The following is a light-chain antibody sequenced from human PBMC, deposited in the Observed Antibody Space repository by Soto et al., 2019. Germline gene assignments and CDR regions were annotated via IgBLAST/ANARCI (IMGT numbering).Light chain of an antibody. Sequence: DIQMTQSPSSLSASVGDRVTITCRASQSIYSSLNWYHQKPGKAPKLLIYAASNLQSGVPSRFSGGGSGTDFTLSISSLQPEDFATYYCQQSYSAPYTFGQGTKLEI. V-gene: IGKV1-39*01. CDR1: QSIYSS. CDR3: QQSYSAPYT. J-gene: IGKJ2*01. CDR2: AAS.